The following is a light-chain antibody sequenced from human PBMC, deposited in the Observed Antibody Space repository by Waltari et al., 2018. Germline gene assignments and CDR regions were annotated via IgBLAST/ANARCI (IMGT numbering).Light chain of an antibody. Sequence: DIVMTQSPLSLSVTPGEPASISCRSSQSLLRSTGYNFLDWYLQKPGQPPQLLISLGSDRASGVPDRFSGSGTGTDFTLKISRVEAEDVWIYYCMQALHTPTTFGPGTKVDIK. CDR3: MQALHTPTT. J-gene: IGKJ3*01. CDR1: QSLLRSTGYNF. CDR2: LGS. V-gene: IGKV2-28*01.